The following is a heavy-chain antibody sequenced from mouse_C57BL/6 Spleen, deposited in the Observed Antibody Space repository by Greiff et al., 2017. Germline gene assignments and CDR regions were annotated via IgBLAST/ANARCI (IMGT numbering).Heavy chain of an antibody. D-gene: IGHD3-1*01. CDR1: GYAFTNYL. J-gene: IGHJ4*01. CDR2: INPGSGGT. V-gene: IGHV1-54*01. CDR3: ARYSYYYAMDY. Sequence: QVQLQQSGAELVRPGTSVKVSCKASGYAFTNYLIEWVKQRPGQGLEWIGVINPGSGGTNYNEKFKGKATLTADKSSSTAYMQLSSLTSEDSAVYFCARYSYYYAMDYWGQGTSVTVSS.